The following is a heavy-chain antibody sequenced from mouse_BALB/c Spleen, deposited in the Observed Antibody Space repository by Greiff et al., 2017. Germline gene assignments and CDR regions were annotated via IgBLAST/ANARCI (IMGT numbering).Heavy chain of an antibody. J-gene: IGHJ1*01. CDR3: ARGGGEWYFDV. CDR1: GYAFSSYW. Sequence: QVQLQQSGAELVSPGSSVKISCKASGYAFSSYWMNWVKQRPGQGLEWIGQIYPGDGDTNYNGKFKGKATLTADKSSSTAYMQLSSLTSEDSAVYFCARGGGEWYFDVWGAGTTVTVSS. CDR2: IYPGDGDT. V-gene: IGHV1-80*01.